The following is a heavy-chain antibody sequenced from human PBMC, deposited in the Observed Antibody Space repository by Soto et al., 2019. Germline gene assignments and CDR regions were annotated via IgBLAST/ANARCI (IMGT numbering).Heavy chain of an antibody. J-gene: IGHJ4*02. CDR2: IYSKAGTI. Sequence: QVQLVQSGAEVQKPGASVKVSCKTSGYTFNDFGITWVRQAPGLGLEWLGWIYSKAGTINFAPKFQGRVIMTTDTXXXXXXXXXTXXXXXXXXXXXXXXXIXFDIDYWGQGTLVTVS. CDR1: GYTFNDFG. V-gene: IGHV1-18*01. CDR3: XXXIXFDIDY.